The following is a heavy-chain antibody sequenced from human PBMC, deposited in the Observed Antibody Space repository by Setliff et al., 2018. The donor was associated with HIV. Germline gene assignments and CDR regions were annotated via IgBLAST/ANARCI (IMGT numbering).Heavy chain of an antibody. CDR2: IRSKAYGATA. J-gene: IGHJ4*02. D-gene: IGHD5-18*01. V-gene: IGHV3-49*04. CDR3: AREWRTAMVKYYFDY. Sequence: GGSLRLSCTASGFTFGDYGMSWVRQAPGKGLEWVGFIRSKAYGATAEYAASVKGRLTISRDDSKSIAYLHMNNLKTEDTAVYYCAREWRTAMVKYYFDYWGQGTLVSVSS. CDR1: GFTFGDYG.